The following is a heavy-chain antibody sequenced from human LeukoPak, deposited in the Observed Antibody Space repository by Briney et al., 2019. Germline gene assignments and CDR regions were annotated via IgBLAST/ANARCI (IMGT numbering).Heavy chain of an antibody. CDR3: AKGDGTAMVLDY. CDR2: ISWNSGSV. D-gene: IGHD5-18*01. V-gene: IGHV3-9*01. J-gene: IGHJ4*02. Sequence: PGGSLRLSCAASGFTFDDYAMHWVRQAPGKGLEWVSGISWNSGSVGYADSVKGRFTISRDNAKNSLYLQMNSLRAEDTALYYCAKGDGTAMVLDYWGQGTLVTVSS. CDR1: GFTFDDYA.